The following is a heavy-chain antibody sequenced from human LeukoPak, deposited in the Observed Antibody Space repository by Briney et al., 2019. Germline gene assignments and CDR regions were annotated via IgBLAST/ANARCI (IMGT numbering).Heavy chain of an antibody. Sequence: GGSLRLSCAASGFTFTSYSMNWVRQAPGKGLEWVSTISGGGGSTYYADSVKGRFTISRDNSKNTLYLQMNSLRAEDTAVYYCAKVRITMIVVVLFDYWGQGTLVTVSS. CDR3: AKVRITMIVVVLFDY. J-gene: IGHJ4*02. D-gene: IGHD3-22*01. CDR2: ISGGGGST. V-gene: IGHV3-23*01. CDR1: GFTFTSYS.